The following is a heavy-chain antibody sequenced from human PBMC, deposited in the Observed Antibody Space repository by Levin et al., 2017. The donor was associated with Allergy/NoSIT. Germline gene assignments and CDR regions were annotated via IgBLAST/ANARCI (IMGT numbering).Heavy chain of an antibody. D-gene: IGHD3-16*01. V-gene: IGHV3-20*04. CDR2: INWNGGST. CDR3: VRGPRGTRVRGPYYYYGMDV. Sequence: PGGSLRLSCIASGFIFDNYAMSWVRQVPGKGLEWVSGINWNGGSTIYADSVKGRFTISRDNAENSLYLHMNSLRVEDTAFYYCVRGPRGTRVRGPYYYYGMDVWGQGTTVNVSS. J-gene: IGHJ6*02. CDR1: GFIFDNYA.